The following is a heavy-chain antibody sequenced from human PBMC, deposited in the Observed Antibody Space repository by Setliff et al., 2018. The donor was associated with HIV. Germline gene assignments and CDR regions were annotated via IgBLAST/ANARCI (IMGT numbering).Heavy chain of an antibody. V-gene: IGHV4-38-2*01. CDR1: GYSISSGYY. Sequence: SETLSLTCAVSGYSISSGYYWGWIRQSPGKGREWIGSIYHSGNTYYNPSLKSRVTMSVDTSKNHFSLRLNSVTATDTAVYYCARHVRGGDMRRSFDFWGQGTLFTVSP. CDR3: ARHVRGGDMRRSFDF. CDR2: IYHSGNT. J-gene: IGHJ4*02. D-gene: IGHD2-21*01.